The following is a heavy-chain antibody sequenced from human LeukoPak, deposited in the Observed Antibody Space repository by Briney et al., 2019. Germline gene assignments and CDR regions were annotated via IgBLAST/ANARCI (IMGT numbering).Heavy chain of an antibody. J-gene: IGHJ4*02. D-gene: IGHD3-22*01. V-gene: IGHV3-74*01. CDR1: GFTFSNHW. Sequence: GGSLRLSCAASGFTFSNHWMHWVRQVPGKGPVWVSRSDGGGSSTSYADSVKGRFSISRDNAKSTLYLQMNSLRAEDTAVYYCAKSAYYDASGYYREYYFDYWGQGTLVTVSS. CDR2: SDGGGSST. CDR3: AKSAYYDASGYYREYYFDY.